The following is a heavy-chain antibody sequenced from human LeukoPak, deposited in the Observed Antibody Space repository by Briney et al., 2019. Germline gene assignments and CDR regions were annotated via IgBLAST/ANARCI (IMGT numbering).Heavy chain of an antibody. CDR2: ISWNSGSI. CDR3: ARPLGGYYLYYFDY. CDR1: GFTFDDYA. V-gene: IGHV3-9*01. D-gene: IGHD3-10*01. J-gene: IGHJ4*02. Sequence: SLRLSCAASGFTFDDYAMHWVRQAPGKGLEWVSGISWNSGSIGYADSVKGRFTISRDNAKNSLYLQMNSLRAEDTAVYYCARPLGGYYLYYFDYWGQGTLVTVSS.